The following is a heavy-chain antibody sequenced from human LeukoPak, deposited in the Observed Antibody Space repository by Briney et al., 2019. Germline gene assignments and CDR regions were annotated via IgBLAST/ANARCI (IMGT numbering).Heavy chain of an antibody. D-gene: IGHD5-12*01. CDR1: GYTFTGYY. CDR2: INPNSGGT. V-gene: IGHV1-2*02. Sequence: GASVKISCKASGYTFTGYYMHWVRQAPGQGLEWMGWINPNSGGTNYAQKFQGRVTMTRDTSISTAYMELSRLRSDDTAVYYCPSDLGYSGYDEADYFDYWGQGTLVTVSS. CDR3: PSDLGYSGYDEADYFDY. J-gene: IGHJ4*02.